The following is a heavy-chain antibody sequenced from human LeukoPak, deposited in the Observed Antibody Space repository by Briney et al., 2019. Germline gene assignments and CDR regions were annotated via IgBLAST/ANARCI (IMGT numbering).Heavy chain of an antibody. CDR2: IYYRGDT. CDR3: ARAKYCSGGSCYRVWFDP. J-gene: IGHJ5*02. D-gene: IGHD2-15*01. CDR1: GGSMSSKNYY. V-gene: IGHV4-39*07. Sequence: PSETLSLTCSVSGGSMSSKNYYWGWIRQPPGKGLEWIGSIYYRGDTYYNPSLKSRVSISVDTSKNQFSLKLSSVTAADTAVYYCARAKYCSGGSCYRVWFDPWGQGTLVTVSS.